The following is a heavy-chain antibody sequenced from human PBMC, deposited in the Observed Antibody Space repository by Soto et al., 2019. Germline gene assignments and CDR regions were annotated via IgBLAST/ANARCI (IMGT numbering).Heavy chain of an antibody. V-gene: IGHV3-23*01. CDR1: GFTFSSYA. CDR2: ISGSGGST. D-gene: IGHD1-1*01. J-gene: IGHJ3*01. Sequence: PGESLKISCAASGFTFSSYAMSWVRQAPGKGLEWVSAISGSGGSTYYADSVKGRFTTSRDSSKTTVYLQMNGLRPDDTAVYYCASWHEREHAYDVWGQGTTVTVSS. CDR3: ASWHEREHAYDV.